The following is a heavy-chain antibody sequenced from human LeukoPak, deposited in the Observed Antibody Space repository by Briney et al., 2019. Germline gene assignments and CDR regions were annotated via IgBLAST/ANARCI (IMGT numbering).Heavy chain of an antibody. CDR2: IYPGDSDA. CDR1: GYSFTSDW. CDR3: ARLGDASGYFYGGP. J-gene: IGHJ5*02. Sequence: GESLKISCKGSGYSFTSDWIAWVRQMPGKGLEWMGLIYPGDSDARYSPSFQGQVTMSVDKSITTAYLQWSSLKTSYTAMYYCARLGDASGYFYGGPWGQGTLVTVSS. V-gene: IGHV5-51*01. D-gene: IGHD3-22*01.